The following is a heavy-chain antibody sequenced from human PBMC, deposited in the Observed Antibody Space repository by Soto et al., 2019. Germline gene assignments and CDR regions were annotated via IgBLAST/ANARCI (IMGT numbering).Heavy chain of an antibody. CDR2: ITSDGRIT. V-gene: IGHV3-74*01. J-gene: IGHJ6*02. CDR1: GFSIREDW. CDR3: ARHYGMDF. D-gene: IGHD3-10*01. Sequence: EVQLVESGGGLVQPGGSLRLSCVGSGFSIREDWMHWLRRAPGKGLEWVSRITSDGRITTYADSVKGRFTITRDNAKTTLYLQMNSLRVEDTALYCFARHYGMDFWGQGTTVTVSS.